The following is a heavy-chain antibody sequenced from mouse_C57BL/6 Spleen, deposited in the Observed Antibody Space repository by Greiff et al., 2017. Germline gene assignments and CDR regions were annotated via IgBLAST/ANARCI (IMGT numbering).Heavy chain of an antibody. CDR1: GFNIKDYY. V-gene: IGHV14-1*01. CDR2: IDPEDGDT. Sequence: VQLQQSGAELVRPGASVKLSCTASGFNIKDYYMHWVKQRPEQGLEWIGRIDPEDGDTEYAPKFQGKATMTADTSSNTAYLQLSSLTSEDTAVYYCTCPFYYGSSLFDYWGQGTTLTVSS. J-gene: IGHJ2*01. CDR3: TCPFYYGSSLFDY. D-gene: IGHD1-1*01.